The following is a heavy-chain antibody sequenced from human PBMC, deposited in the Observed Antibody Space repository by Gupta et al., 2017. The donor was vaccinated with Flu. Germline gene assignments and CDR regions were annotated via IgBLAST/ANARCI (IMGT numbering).Heavy chain of an antibody. Sequence: EAQLLESGGGVAQPGGSLRLSCATSGFRFNDYGMSWVRQAPGKGLEWVSGISDSGDAFYADSGMGQFTVSRDNAKNTLVLQLNSLRVADEAVYYCAKKDAGRDVDWSVAFDSWGPGTLVPVSS. D-gene: IGHD3-9*01. CDR2: ISDSGDA. V-gene: IGHV3-23*01. CDR3: AKKDAGRDVDWSVAFDS. CDR1: GFRFNDYG. J-gene: IGHJ4*02.